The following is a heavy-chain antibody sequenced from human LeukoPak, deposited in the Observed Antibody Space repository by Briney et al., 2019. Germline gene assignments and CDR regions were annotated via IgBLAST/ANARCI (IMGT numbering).Heavy chain of an antibody. J-gene: IGHJ1*01. CDR2: IGGSGDNT. Sequence: GGSLRLSCAASGFTFSTYAMSWVRQAPGKGLEWVSTIGGSGDNTYYADSVKGRFTISRDNSKNTLYLQMNGLRAEDTAVYYCAKDRGSVGSCYSGYFQHWGQGALATVCS. V-gene: IGHV3-23*01. D-gene: IGHD2-15*01. CDR1: GFTFSTYA. CDR3: AKDRGSVGSCYSGYFQH.